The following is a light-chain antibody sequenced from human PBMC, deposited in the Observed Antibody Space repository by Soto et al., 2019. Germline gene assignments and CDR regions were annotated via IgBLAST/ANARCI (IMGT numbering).Light chain of an antibody. CDR3: QQYSTYPWT. CDR2: DAS. J-gene: IGKJ1*01. V-gene: IGKV1-5*01. CDR1: QSISSW. Sequence: DIQMTQSPSTLSASVGDRVTITCRASQSISSWLAWYQQKPGKAPKVLIFDASSLESGVPSRFSGSGSATEFTLTISSLQPDDFATYYCQQYSTYPWTFGQGTQVEIK.